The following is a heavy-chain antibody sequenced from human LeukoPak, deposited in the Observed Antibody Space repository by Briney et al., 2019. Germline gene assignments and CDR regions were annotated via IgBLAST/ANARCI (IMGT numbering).Heavy chain of an antibody. Sequence: GASVKVFCKASGYTFTSYDINWVRQATGQGLEWMGWMNPNSGNTGYAQKFQGRVTMTRNTSISTAYMELSSLRSEDTAVYYCARFNYGSGSYLLPWGQGTLVTVSS. V-gene: IGHV1-8*01. D-gene: IGHD3-10*01. CDR3: ARFNYGSGSYLLP. CDR2: MNPNSGNT. J-gene: IGHJ5*02. CDR1: GYTFTSYD.